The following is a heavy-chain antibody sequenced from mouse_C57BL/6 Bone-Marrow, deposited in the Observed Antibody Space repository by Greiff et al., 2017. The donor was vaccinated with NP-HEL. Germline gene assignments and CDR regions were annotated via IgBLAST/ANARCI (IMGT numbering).Heavy chain of an antibody. J-gene: IGHJ4*01. CDR1: GYTFTDHT. D-gene: IGHD1-1*01. CDR2: IYPRDGST. Sequence: VQLQESDAELVKPGASVKISCKVSGYTFTDHTIHWMKQRPEQGLEWIGYIYPRDGSTKYNEKFKGKATVTADKSSSTAYMQLNSLTSEDSAVYFCARTFYYGSTDYAMDYWGQGTSVTVSS. CDR3: ARTFYYGSTDYAMDY. V-gene: IGHV1-78*01.